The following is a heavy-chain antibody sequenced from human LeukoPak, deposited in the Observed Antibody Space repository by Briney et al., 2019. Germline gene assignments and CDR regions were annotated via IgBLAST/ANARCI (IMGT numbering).Heavy chain of an antibody. CDR1: GFIFSSYW. Sequence: GGSLRLSCAASGFIFSSYWMHWVRHAPGKGLAWVSRINTDGSSTSYADSVKGRFTISRDNAKNTLYLQMNSLRAEDTAVYYCARSDTVTRAIDYWGQGTLVTVSS. V-gene: IGHV3-74*01. J-gene: IGHJ4*02. CDR2: INTDGSST. D-gene: IGHD4-17*01. CDR3: ARSDTVTRAIDY.